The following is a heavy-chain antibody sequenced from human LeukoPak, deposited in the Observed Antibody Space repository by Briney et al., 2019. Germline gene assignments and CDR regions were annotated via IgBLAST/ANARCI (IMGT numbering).Heavy chain of an antibody. CDR3: ARQSYHLLYGYYYYYIDV. J-gene: IGHJ6*03. V-gene: IGHV4-59*12. D-gene: IGHD2-2*02. Sequence: SETLSLTCTVSGGSFSTSYWSWNRQFPGKGLEWIGYIYYSGSTNYNPSLKSRVTMSVDTSKNQFSLRLRSVTVADTAVYYCARQSYHLLYGYYYYYIDVWGKGTPVTVSS. CDR1: GGSFSTSY. CDR2: IYYSGST.